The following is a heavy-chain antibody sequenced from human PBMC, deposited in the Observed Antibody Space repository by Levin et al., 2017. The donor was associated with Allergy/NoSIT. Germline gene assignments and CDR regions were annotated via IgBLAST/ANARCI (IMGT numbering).Heavy chain of an antibody. V-gene: IGHV3-48*03. CDR1: GFTFEIYG. CDR2: ISASGSPT. J-gene: IGHJ4*02. CDR3: ARGLFDF. Sequence: SCSVFGFTFEIYGMNWVRQAPGKRLDWVSHISASGSPTYYADPVRGRFTISRDNAKQSLYLQMTSLRVEDTAVYYCARGLFDFWGQGALVTVSS. D-gene: IGHD5-12*01.